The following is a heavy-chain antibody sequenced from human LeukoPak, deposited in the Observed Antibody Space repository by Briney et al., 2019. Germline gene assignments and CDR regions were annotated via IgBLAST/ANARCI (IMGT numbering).Heavy chain of an antibody. J-gene: IGHJ4*02. CDR1: GGSISSGDYY. D-gene: IGHD3-10*01. CDR2: INHSGST. V-gene: IGHV4-30-4*01. CDR3: ARGSPGPIAY. Sequence: SQTLSLTCTVSGGSISSGDYYWSWIRQPPGKGLEWIGEINHSGSTNYNPSLKSRVTISVDTSKNQFSLKLSSVTAADTAVYYCARGSPGPIAYWGQGTLVTVSS.